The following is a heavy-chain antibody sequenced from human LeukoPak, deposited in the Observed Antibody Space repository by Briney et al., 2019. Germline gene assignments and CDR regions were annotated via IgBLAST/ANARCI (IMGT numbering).Heavy chain of an antibody. D-gene: IGHD1-14*01. J-gene: IGHJ4*02. Sequence: SETLSLTCTVSGGSISSYYWSWIRQPPGEGLEWIGYIYYSGSTNYNPSLKSRVTISVDTSKNQFSLKLSSVTAADTAVYYCARDITGSFDYWGQGNLVTVSS. CDR2: IYYSGST. CDR3: ARDITGSFDY. V-gene: IGHV4-59*01. CDR1: GGSISSYY.